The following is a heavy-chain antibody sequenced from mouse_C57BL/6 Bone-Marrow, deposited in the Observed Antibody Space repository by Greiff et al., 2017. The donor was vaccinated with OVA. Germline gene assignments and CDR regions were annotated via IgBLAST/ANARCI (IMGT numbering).Heavy chain of an antibody. CDR2: IDPEDGET. CDR3: AKIPFITTVVAGDFDV. J-gene: IGHJ1*03. V-gene: IGHV14-2*01. D-gene: IGHD1-1*01. CDR1: GFNIKDYY. Sequence: EVKLVESGAELVKPGASVKLSCTASGFNIKDYYMHWVKQRTEQGLEWIGRIDPEDGETKYAPKFQGKATITADTSSNTAYLQLSSLTSEDTAVYYCAKIPFITTVVAGDFDVWGTGTTVTVSS.